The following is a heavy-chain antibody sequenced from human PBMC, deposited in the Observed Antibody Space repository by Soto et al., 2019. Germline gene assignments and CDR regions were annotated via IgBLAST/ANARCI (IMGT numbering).Heavy chain of an antibody. Sequence: QVQLVQSGAEVKKPGSSVRVSCRSSGDTFSSYIVNWLRLAPGRGLEWMGRVIPVLTTTDYAQNFRGRVTTSADRYTNPVYLDLSSLRSDDTAVYYCARRRYCGYDCYHKHYYGMDVWGQGSLVTVAS. J-gene: IGHJ6*02. V-gene: IGHV1-69*08. CDR2: VIPVLTTT. D-gene: IGHD2-21*02. CDR3: ARRRYCGYDCYHKHYYGMDV. CDR1: GDTFSSYI.